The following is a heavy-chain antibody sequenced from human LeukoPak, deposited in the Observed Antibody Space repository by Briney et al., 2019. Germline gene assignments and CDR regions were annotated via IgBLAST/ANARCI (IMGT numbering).Heavy chain of an antibody. Sequence: GGSLRLSCAASGFTVSSNYMSWVRQAPGKGLEWVSVIYSGGSTYYADSVKGRFTISRDNSKNTLYLQMNSLRAEDTAVYYCASAGYSYANDAFDXWXQGTMVTVSS. D-gene: IGHD5-18*01. CDR3: ASAGYSYANDAFDX. CDR2: IYSGGST. V-gene: IGHV3-53*01. CDR1: GFTVSSNY. J-gene: IGHJ3*01.